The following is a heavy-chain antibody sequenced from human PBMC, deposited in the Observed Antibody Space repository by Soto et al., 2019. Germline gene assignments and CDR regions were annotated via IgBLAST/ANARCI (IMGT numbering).Heavy chain of an antibody. CDR3: ARECVDTVTSITIPFDY. CDR2: ISSSASYM. CDR1: GFTFSRCD. V-gene: IGHV3-21*01. D-gene: IGHD5-12*01. Sequence: GGSLRLSCATSGFTFSRCDMNWVRQAPGKGLEWVSFISSSASYMYYADSVKGRFTISRDNSKKSLYLQTNSLRADDTAVYYCARECVDTVTSITIPFDYWGQGALVTVSS. J-gene: IGHJ4*02.